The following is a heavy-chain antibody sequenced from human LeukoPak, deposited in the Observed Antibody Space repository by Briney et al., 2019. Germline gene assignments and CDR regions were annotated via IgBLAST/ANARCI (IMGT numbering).Heavy chain of an antibody. CDR2: ISWNSGSI. CDR3: ARVSSGWYPDY. J-gene: IGHJ4*02. CDR1: GFTFDDYA. D-gene: IGHD6-19*01. V-gene: IGHV3-9*01. Sequence: GRSLRLSCAASGFTFDDYAMHWVRQAPGKGLEWVSGISWNSGSIGYADSVKGRFTISRDNAKNSLYLQMNSLRAEDTALYYCARVSSGWYPDYWGQGTLVTVSS.